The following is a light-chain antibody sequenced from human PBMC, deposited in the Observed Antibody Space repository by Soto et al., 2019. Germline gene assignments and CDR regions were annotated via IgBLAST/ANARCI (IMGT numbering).Light chain of an antibody. CDR1: SSDVGGYNY. CDR3: SSYAGSSNV. V-gene: IGLV2-8*01. CDR2: EVN. Sequence: QSALTQPPSASGSPGQSVAISCTGTSSDVGGYNYVSWYQQHPGKAPILMIYEVNKRPSGVPDRFSGSKSGSTASLTVSGLQAEDEADYYCSSYAGSSNVFGTGTKLTVL. J-gene: IGLJ1*01.